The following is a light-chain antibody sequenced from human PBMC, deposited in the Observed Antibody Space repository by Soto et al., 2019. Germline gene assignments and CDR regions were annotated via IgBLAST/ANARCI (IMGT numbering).Light chain of an antibody. J-gene: IGLJ3*02. CDR2: AVN. Sequence: QSALTQPRSVSGSPGQSVTISCTGTSSDVGDYNYVSWYQQHPGKAPKLLIYAVNMRPSGVPDRFSASKSGNTASLTISGLQAEDEADYSCCSYGGSYTWVFGGGTKLTVL. CDR1: SSDVGDYNY. CDR3: CSYGGSYTWV. V-gene: IGLV2-11*01.